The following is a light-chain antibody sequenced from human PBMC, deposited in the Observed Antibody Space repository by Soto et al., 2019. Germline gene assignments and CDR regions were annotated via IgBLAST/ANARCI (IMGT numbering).Light chain of an antibody. J-gene: IGLJ3*02. CDR3: QSYDSSLSGWV. V-gene: IGLV1-40*01. CDR2: GNS. CDR1: SSNIGAGYD. Sequence: QSVLTQPPSVXXAPGQRVTISCTGSSSNIGAGYDVHWYQQLPGTAPKLLIYGNSNRPSGVPDRFSGSKSGTSASLAITGLQAEDEADYYCQSYDSSLSGWVFGGGTKLTVL.